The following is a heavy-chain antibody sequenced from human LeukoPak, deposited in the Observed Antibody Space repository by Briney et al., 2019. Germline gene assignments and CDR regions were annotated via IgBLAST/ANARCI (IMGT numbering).Heavy chain of an antibody. CDR1: GGFISSYY. D-gene: IGHD6-13*01. CDR2: IYYSGGT. V-gene: IGHV4-59*08. CDR3: ARHSPGVFSSWYYFDY. J-gene: IGHJ4*02. Sequence: PSETLSLTCTVSGGFISSYYWSWLRQPPGKGLVWSGYIYYSGGTNYNPSLKSRVTISVDTSKNQFSLKLSSVTAADTAVYSCARHSPGVFSSWYYFDYWGQGTLVTVSS.